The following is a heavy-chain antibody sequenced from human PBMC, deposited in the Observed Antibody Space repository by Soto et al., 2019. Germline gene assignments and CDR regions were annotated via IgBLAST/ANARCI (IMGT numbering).Heavy chain of an antibody. J-gene: IGHJ4*02. CDR1: SGSISSGGYY. CDR2: IYYSGST. CDR3: ARVAVTVEFDY. Sequence: PSGSLSLSCTVSSGSISSGGYYWSWIRQHSGKGLEWIVYIYYSGSTYYNPSLKSRVTISVDTSKNQFSLKLSSVISADTAVYYCARVAVTVEFDYWGQGTLVTVSS. V-gene: IGHV4-31*03. D-gene: IGHD2-21*02.